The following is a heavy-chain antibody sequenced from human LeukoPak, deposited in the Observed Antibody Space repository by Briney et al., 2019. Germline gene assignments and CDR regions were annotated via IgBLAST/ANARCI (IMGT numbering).Heavy chain of an antibody. CDR1: GGSISSYY. Sequence: PSETLSLTCTVSGGSISSYYWSWIRQPPGKGLEWIGYLYYSGSTNYNPSLKSRVTISVDTSRNQFSLKLSSVPAADTAVYYCATYCSGGSCYYGWGQGTLVTVPS. CDR3: ATYCSGGSCYYG. CDR2: LYYSGST. J-gene: IGHJ4*02. D-gene: IGHD2-15*01. V-gene: IGHV4-59*01.